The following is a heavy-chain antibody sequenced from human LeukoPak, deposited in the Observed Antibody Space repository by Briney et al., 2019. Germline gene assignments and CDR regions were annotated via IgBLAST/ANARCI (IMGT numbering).Heavy chain of an antibody. CDR2: VYSGGKT. V-gene: IGHV3-66*01. J-gene: IGHJ6*02. CDR3: ARDLLPFSSIANGMDV. D-gene: IGHD2/OR15-2a*01. CDR1: GFTVSSNC. Sequence: PEGSLRLSCAASGFTVSSNCMNWVRQVPGKGLEWVSVVYSGGKTYYADSVKGRFTISRDNSRNTLYLQMNSLRAEDTAVYYCARDLLPFSSIANGMDVWGQGTTVTVSS.